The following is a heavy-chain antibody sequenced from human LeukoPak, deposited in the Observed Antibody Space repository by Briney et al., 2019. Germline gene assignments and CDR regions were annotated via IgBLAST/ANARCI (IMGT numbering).Heavy chain of an antibody. J-gene: IGHJ3*02. CDR1: GGSISSGGYY. CDR2: IYSSGIT. V-gene: IGHV4-61*08. Sequence: SETLSLTCTVSGGSISSGGYYWSWIRQPPGKGLEWIGQIYSSGITNYSPSLKSRVTISVDTSKNQFSLKLSSVTAADTAVYYCARRIAASDAFDIWGQGTMVTVSS. CDR3: ARRIAASDAFDI. D-gene: IGHD6-13*01.